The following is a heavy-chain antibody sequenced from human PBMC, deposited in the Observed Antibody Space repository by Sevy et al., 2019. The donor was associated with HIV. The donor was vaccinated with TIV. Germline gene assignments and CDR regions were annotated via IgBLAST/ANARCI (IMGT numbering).Heavy chain of an antibody. CDR2: IYTGGGT. J-gene: IGHJ4*02. D-gene: IGHD3-3*01. CDR3: ARVPRYDEPYYFDY. V-gene: IGHV3-53*01. CDR1: GLIVTSHY. Sequence: GGSLRLSCAAFGLIVTSHYMAWVRQAPGKGLEWVSSIYTGGGTSYAESVKGRFTISRDNSKNTLYLQMNSLSAEDTAFYYCARVPRYDEPYYFDYWGQGALVTVSS.